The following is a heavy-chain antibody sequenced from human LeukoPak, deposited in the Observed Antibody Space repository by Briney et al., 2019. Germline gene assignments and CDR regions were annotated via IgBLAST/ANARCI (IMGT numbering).Heavy chain of an antibody. CDR1: GYSFTSNY. CDR2: IYPRDGST. J-gene: IGHJ2*01. D-gene: IGHD2-2*01. Sequence: GASVKVSCKASGYSFTSNYIHWVRQAPGQGLEWMGMIYPRDGSTSYAQKFQGRVTMTEDTSTDTAYMELSSLRSEDTAVYYCATWSVPLHAPYFDLWGRGTLVTVSS. CDR3: ATWSVPLHAPYFDL. V-gene: IGHV1-46*01.